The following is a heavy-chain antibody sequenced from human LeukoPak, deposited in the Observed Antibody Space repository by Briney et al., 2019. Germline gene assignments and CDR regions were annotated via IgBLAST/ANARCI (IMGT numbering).Heavy chain of an antibody. CDR2: INHSGST. CDR3: ARGPINHFDWLLYRSPPLGYWFDP. V-gene: IGHV4-34*01. CDR1: GGSFSAYY. Sequence: PSETLSLTCAVYGGSFSAYYWSWIRQPPGKGLEWIGEINHSGSTNYNPSLKSRVTISVDTSKNQFSLKLSSVTAADTAVYYCARGPINHFDWLLYRSPPLGYWFDPWGQGTLVTVSS. J-gene: IGHJ5*02. D-gene: IGHD3-9*01.